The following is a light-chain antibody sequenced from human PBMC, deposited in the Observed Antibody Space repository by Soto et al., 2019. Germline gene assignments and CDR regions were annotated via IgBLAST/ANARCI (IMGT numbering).Light chain of an antibody. Sequence: QSVLTQPPSASGTPGQRVTISCSGSSSNIGSNTVNWYQQLPGTAPKLLIYSNNQRPSGVPDRFSGSKSGTSASLAICGLQSEDEADYYCAAWDDSLTGPVFGGGTKLTVL. CDR1: SSNIGSNT. J-gene: IGLJ2*01. CDR3: AAWDDSLTGPV. CDR2: SNN. V-gene: IGLV1-44*01.